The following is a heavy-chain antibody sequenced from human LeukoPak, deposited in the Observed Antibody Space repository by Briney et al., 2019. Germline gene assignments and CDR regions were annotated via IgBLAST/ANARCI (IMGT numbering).Heavy chain of an antibody. D-gene: IGHD6-19*01. CDR1: GFTVSSTY. Sequence: GGSLRLSCVVSGFTVSSTYMSWVRQAPGKGLEWVAVIYTSGSTYYADSVKGRFSISRDSSKKTLYLQMNSLRAEDTAVYYCARGRVSSGWYNYYFDYWGQGTLVTVPS. J-gene: IGHJ4*02. CDR2: IYTSGST. CDR3: ARGRVSSGWYNYYFDY. V-gene: IGHV3-66*01.